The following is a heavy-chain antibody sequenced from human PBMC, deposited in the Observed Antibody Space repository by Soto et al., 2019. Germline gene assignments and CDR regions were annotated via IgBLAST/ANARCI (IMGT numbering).Heavy chain of an antibody. CDR1: GDSFSTHA. CDR2: IIPSIATT. V-gene: IGHV1-69*06. Sequence: QVQLVQSGAAMKRPGSSVRVSCKASGDSFSTHAIAWVRQAPGQGLEWMGSIIPSIATTNYAQKFQDRVTLTADKATTTAYMELSGLRSEDTAVYYCAACTVTTSYFDFWGQGTLVAVSS. J-gene: IGHJ4*02. D-gene: IGHD4-17*01. CDR3: AACTVTTSYFDF.